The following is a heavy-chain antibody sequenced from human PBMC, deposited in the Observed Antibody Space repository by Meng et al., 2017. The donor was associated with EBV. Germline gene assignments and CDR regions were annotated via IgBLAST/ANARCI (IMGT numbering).Heavy chain of an antibody. CDR3: AHRRDEYSSSWYGWFDP. J-gene: IGHJ5*02. CDR2: IYWDDDK. V-gene: IGHV2-5*02. D-gene: IGHD6-13*01. Sequence: RASLPTLATPYQTLTLTCTFSGFSLCNSGVGVGWIRQPPGKALEWLALIYWDDDKRYSPSLKSRLTITKDTSKNQVVLTMTNMDPVDTATYYCAHRRDEYSSSWYGWFDPWGQGTLVTVSS. CDR1: GFSLCNSGVG.